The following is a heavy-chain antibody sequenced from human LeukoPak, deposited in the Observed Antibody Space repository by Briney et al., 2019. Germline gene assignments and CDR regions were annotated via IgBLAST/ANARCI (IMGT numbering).Heavy chain of an antibody. J-gene: IGHJ4*02. Sequence: GGSLRLSCAASGFTFDDYAMHWVRQAPGKGLEWVSLISWDGGSTYYADSVKGRFTISRDNSKNSLYLQMNSLRAEDTALYYCAKGGGPGGFLELFDYWGQGTLVTASS. CDR1: GFTFDDYA. CDR3: AKGGGPGGFLELFDY. CDR2: ISWDGGST. V-gene: IGHV3-43D*03. D-gene: IGHD3-3*01.